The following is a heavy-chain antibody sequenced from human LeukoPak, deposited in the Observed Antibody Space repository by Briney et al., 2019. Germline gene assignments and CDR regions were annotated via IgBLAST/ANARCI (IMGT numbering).Heavy chain of an antibody. D-gene: IGHD1-1*01. V-gene: IGHV3-30*01. Sequence: GGSLRLSCAASGFPFSSYPMHWVPQAQGKGLEWVALISYDGNNKYYADSVKGRFTISRDNSKNTLYLQMNSLRPDDTAMYSCASAATATVDYWGQGTLVTVSS. J-gene: IGHJ4*02. CDR1: GFPFSSYP. CDR3: ASAATATVDY. CDR2: ISYDGNNK.